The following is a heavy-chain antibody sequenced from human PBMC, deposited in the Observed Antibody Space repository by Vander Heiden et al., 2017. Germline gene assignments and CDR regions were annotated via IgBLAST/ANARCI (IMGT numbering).Heavy chain of an antibody. V-gene: IGHV4-30-4*01. CDR1: GGSISSGDHN. D-gene: IGHD3-22*01. Sequence: QVQLQESGPGLVKPSQTLSLTCTVSGGSISSGDHNWSWIRQPPGKGLEWIGYIYYSGRTHSNPSLESRVTIAVDTSKNQFSLRLSSVTAADTAVYYCARYYYDNSAYYYPPLYNWFDPWGQGTLVTVSS. J-gene: IGHJ5*02. CDR3: ARYYYDNSAYYYPPLYNWFDP. CDR2: IYYSGRT.